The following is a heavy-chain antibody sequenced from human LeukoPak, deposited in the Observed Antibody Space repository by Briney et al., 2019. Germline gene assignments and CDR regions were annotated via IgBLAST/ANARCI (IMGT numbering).Heavy chain of an antibody. J-gene: IGHJ4*02. CDR3: ARDGRGYCSGGSCYEPY. CDR2: ISSSSSYI. CDR1: GFTFSSYS. Sequence: GGSLRLACAASGFTFSSYSMNWVRQAPGKGLEWVSSISSSSSYIYYADSVKGRFTISRDNAKNSLYLQMNSLRAEDTAVYYCARDGRGYCSGGSCYEPYWGQGTLVTVSS. V-gene: IGHV3-21*01. D-gene: IGHD2-15*01.